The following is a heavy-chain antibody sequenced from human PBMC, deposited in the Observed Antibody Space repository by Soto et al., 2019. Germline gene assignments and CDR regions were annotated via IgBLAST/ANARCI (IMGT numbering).Heavy chain of an antibody. CDR2: ISWNGGSI. J-gene: IGHJ3*02. Sequence: GGSLRLSCAASRFTFGDYGMYWVRQVPGKGLEWVSGISWNGGSIGYADSVKGRFTISRDNAKNSLYLQMDSLRAEDTALYYCAKDMAGTTGAFDIWGQGTMVTVSS. D-gene: IGHD1-1*01. CDR3: AKDMAGTTGAFDI. CDR1: RFTFGDYG. V-gene: IGHV3-9*01.